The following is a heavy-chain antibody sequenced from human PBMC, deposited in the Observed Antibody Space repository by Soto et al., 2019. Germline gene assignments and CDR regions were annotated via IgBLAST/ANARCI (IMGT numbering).Heavy chain of an antibody. CDR1: GESLTAYY. J-gene: IGHJ5*02. Sequence: SETLSLTCAVSGESLTAYYWAWIRQSPGKGLEWIGTIFYSGGTFYTPSLKSRVTMSVDTSNNQFSLKLSSVTAADTAVYYCARQASGYYYGWFDPWGQGTLVTVSS. V-gene: IGHV4-39*01. D-gene: IGHD3-22*01. CDR2: IFYSGGT. CDR3: ARQASGYYYGWFDP.